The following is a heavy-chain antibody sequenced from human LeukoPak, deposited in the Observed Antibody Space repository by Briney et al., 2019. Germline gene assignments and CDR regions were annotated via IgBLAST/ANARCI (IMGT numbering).Heavy chain of an antibody. V-gene: IGHV4-4*02. J-gene: IGHJ5*02. D-gene: IGHD5-24*01. CDR1: GGSLSSSNW. CDR3: ARELEIGHTEDGEVWFDP. CDR2: IYHSGSI. Sequence: SETLSLTCAVSGGSLSSSNWWSWVRPCPGKGLEGIGEIYHSGSINYSSSLKSRVTISVDKSKNQFSLKLSSVTAADTAVYYCARELEIGHTEDGEVWFDPWGQGTLVTVSS.